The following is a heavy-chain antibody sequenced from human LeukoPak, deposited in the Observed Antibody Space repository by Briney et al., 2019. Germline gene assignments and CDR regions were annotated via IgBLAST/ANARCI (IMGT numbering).Heavy chain of an antibody. CDR3: ATDDYGDYPNWFDP. Sequence: GGSLRLSCAASGFTFSSYSMNWVRQAPGKGLEWVSYISSSGSTIYYADSVKGRFTISRDNAKNSLYLQMNSLRAEDTAVYYCATDDYGDYPNWFDPWGQGTLVTVSS. CDR2: ISSSGSTI. D-gene: IGHD4-17*01. J-gene: IGHJ5*02. V-gene: IGHV3-48*04. CDR1: GFTFSSYS.